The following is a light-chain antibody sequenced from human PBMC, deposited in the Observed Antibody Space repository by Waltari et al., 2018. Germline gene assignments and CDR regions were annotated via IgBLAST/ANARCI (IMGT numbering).Light chain of an antibody. CDR3: QQGHSVPPT. J-gene: IGKJ1*01. Sequence: EIQTTQSPSSVFASVGDRVAITCRATQDIGSSLAWYQQKPGQGPNLLIYAASNLQTGVPSRFSGSGSGADFTLTINSLQPEDFAVYYCQQGHSVPPTFGQGTRVEIK. V-gene: IGKV1-12*01. CDR2: AAS. CDR1: QDIGSS.